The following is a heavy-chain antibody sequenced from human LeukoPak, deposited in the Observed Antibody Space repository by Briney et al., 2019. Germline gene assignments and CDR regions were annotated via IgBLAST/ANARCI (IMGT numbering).Heavy chain of an antibody. J-gene: IGHJ4*02. CDR1: GYTFTGYY. D-gene: IGHD3-9*01. V-gene: IGHV1-2*04. CDR2: INPNSGGT. CDR3: ARGRADPYYDILTGYWDL. Sequence: ASVKVSCKASGYTFTGYYMHWVRQAPGQGLEWMGWINPNSGGTNYAQKFQGWVTMTRDTSISTAYMELGRLRSDDTAVYYCARGRADPYYDILTGYWDLWGQGTLVTVSS.